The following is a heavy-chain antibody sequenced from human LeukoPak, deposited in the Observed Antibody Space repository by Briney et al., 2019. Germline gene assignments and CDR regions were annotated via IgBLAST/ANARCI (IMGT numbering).Heavy chain of an antibody. D-gene: IGHD6-25*01. J-gene: IGHJ4*02. CDR1: GFTFSSYA. V-gene: IGHV3-23*01. CDR3: AKATAATTYFDY. Sequence: GGSLRLSCAASGFTFSSYAMNWVRQAPGKGLEWVSAISGNGDNTYYADSVKGRFTISRDNSKNTLYLQMNSLRAEDTAVYYCAKATAATTYFDYWGQGTLVTVSS. CDR2: ISGNGDNT.